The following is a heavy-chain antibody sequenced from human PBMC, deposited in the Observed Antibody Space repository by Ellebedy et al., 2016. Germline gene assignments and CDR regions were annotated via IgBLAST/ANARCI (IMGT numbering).Heavy chain of an antibody. J-gene: IGHJ3*02. Sequence: ASVKVSCKASGYTFTSYAMHWVRQAPGQSGAPGQRLEWMGWINAGNGNTKYSQNFQARVTITRDTSASTAYMELSSLRSEDTAVYYCARVEYSSGWYLEGAFDIWGQGTMVTVSS. CDR3: ARVEYSSGWYLEGAFDI. D-gene: IGHD6-19*01. CDR1: GYTFTSYA. CDR2: INAGNGNT. V-gene: IGHV1-3*01.